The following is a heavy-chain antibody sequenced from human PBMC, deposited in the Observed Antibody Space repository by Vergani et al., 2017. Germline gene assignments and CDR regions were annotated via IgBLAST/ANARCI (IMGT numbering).Heavy chain of an antibody. CDR2: IIPIFGTA. J-gene: IGHJ3*02. V-gene: IGHV1-69*06. CDR1: GGTFSSYA. D-gene: IGHD2-2*01. CDR3: AKLELLRARHIVVVPAATEDAFDI. Sequence: QVQLVQSGAEVKKPGSSVKVSCKASGGTFSSYAISWVRQAPGQGLEWMGGIIPIFGTANYAQKFQGRVTITADKSTSTAYMELSSLRAEDTAVYYCAKLELLRARHIVVVPAATEDAFDIWGQGTMVTVSS.